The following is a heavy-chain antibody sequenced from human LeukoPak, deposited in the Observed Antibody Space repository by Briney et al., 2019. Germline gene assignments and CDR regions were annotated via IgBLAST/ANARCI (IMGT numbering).Heavy chain of an antibody. CDR1: GLTFSSYW. CDR2: IKQDGSEK. D-gene: IGHD2-2*01. Sequence: GGSLRLSCAISGLTFSSYWMTWVRQAPGKGLELVANIKQDGSEKYYVDSVKGRFTISRDNAKNSLYLQMSSLRVEDTAVYYCARVGCTTTSCLANWGQGNLVTVSS. CDR3: ARVGCTTTSCLAN. V-gene: IGHV3-7*01. J-gene: IGHJ4*02.